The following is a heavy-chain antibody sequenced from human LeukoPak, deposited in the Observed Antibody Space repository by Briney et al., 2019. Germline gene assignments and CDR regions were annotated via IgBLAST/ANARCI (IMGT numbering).Heavy chain of an antibody. J-gene: IGHJ4*02. V-gene: IGHV3-21*01. CDR2: ISGSSYYI. Sequence: GGSLRLSCAASGFTFSSYSMNWVRQAPGKGLEWVSSISGSSYYIYYADSVKGRFTISRDNAKNSLYLQMNSLRAEDTAVYYCAKDPYYFTKRPYYFDYWGQGTLVTVSS. D-gene: IGHD2/OR15-2a*01. CDR3: AKDPYYFTKRPYYFDY. CDR1: GFTFSSYS.